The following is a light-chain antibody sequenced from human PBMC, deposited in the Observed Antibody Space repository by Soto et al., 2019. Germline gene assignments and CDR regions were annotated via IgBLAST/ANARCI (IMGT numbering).Light chain of an antibody. CDR1: QSVGST. J-gene: IGKJ1*01. Sequence: IVLTQSPAALSVSPGERATLSCWASQSVGSTLNWYQQRPGQAPRLIIYDTSIRATGIPARFSGSGSGTEFTLTIASLQSEDSGVYSCQHYNNWAPTFGQGTRWIS. CDR2: DTS. CDR3: QHYNNWAPT. V-gene: IGKV3-15*01.